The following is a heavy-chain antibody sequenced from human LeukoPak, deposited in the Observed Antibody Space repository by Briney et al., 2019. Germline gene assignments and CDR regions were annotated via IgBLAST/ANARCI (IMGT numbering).Heavy chain of an antibody. CDR2: IISKVDGGTA. J-gene: IGHJ4*02. CDR3: TTSGGTTTRFVDY. D-gene: IGHD2/OR15-2a*01. V-gene: IGHV3-15*01. Sequence: GGSLRLSCAASGFXFSNAWMSWVRQAPGKGLEWVGRIISKVDGGTADYAAPVKGRFTISRDDSKNTVYLQMNSLKTEDTAVYYCTTSGGTTTRFVDYWGQGNLVSVSS. CDR1: GFXFSNAW.